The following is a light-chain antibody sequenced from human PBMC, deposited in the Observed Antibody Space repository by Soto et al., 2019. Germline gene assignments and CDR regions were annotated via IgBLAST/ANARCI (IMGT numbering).Light chain of an antibody. CDR1: QSVSSSH. V-gene: IGKV3-20*01. CDR3: QQYGSSPWT. Sequence: EIVLTQSPGTLSLSPGERATLSCRASQSVSSSHLAWYQQKPGQAPRLLIYGAFRRATGIPDRFSGSGSGTDFTLTISRLEPEDFAGYYCQQYGSSPWTFGQGTKVEIK. J-gene: IGKJ1*01. CDR2: GAF.